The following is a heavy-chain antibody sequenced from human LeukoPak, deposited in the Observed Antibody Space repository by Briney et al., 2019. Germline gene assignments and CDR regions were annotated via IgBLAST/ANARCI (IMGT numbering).Heavy chain of an antibody. CDR1: QCTFSTYW. CDR2: IKEDGSEK. V-gene: IGHV3-7*05. J-gene: IGHJ4*02. Sequence: PGGSLRLSCAASQCTFSTYWMSWLRQAPGKGLEWVANIKEDGSEKYYVDSVEGRFTISRDNAKNSLFLQVNSLRAEDTAVYYCARMTGGLWDYWGQGTLVTVSS. CDR3: ARMTGGLWDY. D-gene: IGHD2-15*01.